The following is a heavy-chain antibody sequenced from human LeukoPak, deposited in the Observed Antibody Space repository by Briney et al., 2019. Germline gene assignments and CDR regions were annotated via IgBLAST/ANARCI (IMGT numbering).Heavy chain of an antibody. J-gene: IGHJ4*02. V-gene: IGHV5-51*01. Sequence: WIRQPPGKGLEWMGIIYPGDSDTRYSPSFQGQVTISADKSISTAYLQWSSLKASDTAMYYCVSGDYYDSSGYPRWGQGTLVTVSS. D-gene: IGHD3-22*01. CDR2: IYPGDSDT. CDR3: VSGDYYDSSGYPR.